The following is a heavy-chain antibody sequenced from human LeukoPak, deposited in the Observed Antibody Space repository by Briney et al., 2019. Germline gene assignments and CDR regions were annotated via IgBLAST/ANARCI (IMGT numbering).Heavy chain of an antibody. J-gene: IGHJ4*02. Sequence: PSETLSLTCAVYGRSFSGYYWSWIRHPPGKGLEWVSAITATSSSTHDADSVQGRFTISRDNSKNTLYLQMNSLRPEDTAIYYCAKLFESGTYNNFFHYWGQGTLVTVFS. V-gene: IGHV3-23*01. CDR3: AKLFESGTYNNFFHY. D-gene: IGHD3-10*01. CDR1: GRSFSGYY. CDR2: ITATSSST.